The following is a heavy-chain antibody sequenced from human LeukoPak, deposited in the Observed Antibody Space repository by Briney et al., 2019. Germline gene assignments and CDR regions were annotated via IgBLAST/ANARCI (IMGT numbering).Heavy chain of an antibody. V-gene: IGHV1-2*02. CDR3: GHCSYDLDAFDM. CDR1: GYIFSGYY. J-gene: IGHJ3*02. CDR2: INPKSGAT. Sequence: GASVKVSCKASGYIFSGYYINWVRQAPGQGLEWMGWINPKSGATKYAQKFQGRITMTGDTSIGTAYVELSRLRSDDTAVYYCGHCSYDLDAFDMWGQGTLVIVSS. D-gene: IGHD3-22*01.